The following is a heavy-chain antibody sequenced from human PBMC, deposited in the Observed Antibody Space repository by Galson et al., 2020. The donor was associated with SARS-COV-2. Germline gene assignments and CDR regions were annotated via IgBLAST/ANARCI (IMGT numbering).Heavy chain of an antibody. CDR1: GFTFSDHA. V-gene: IGHV3-30*19. CDR3: ARLTTSPYQCFDY. D-gene: IGHD2-2*01. J-gene: IGHJ4*02. Sequence: GESLKISCAASGFTFSDHAMHWVRQAPGKGLEWVAVISYDGSNKYYADSVKGRFTISRDNSKNTLYLQMNSLRAEDTAVYYCARLTTSPYQCFDYWGQGTLVTVSS. CDR2: ISYDGSNK.